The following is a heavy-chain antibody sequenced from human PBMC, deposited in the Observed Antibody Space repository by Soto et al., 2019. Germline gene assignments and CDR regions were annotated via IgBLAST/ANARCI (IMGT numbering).Heavy chain of an antibody. Sequence: PSETLSLTCTVSGGSISSGGYYWSWIRQHPGKGLEWIGYIYYSGSTYYNPSLKSRVTISVDTSKNQFSLKLSSVTAADTAVYYCARTTVDTAMVPFDYWGQGTLVTVSS. CDR2: IYYSGST. CDR1: GGSISSGGYY. CDR3: ARTTVDTAMVPFDY. V-gene: IGHV4-31*03. J-gene: IGHJ4*02. D-gene: IGHD5-18*01.